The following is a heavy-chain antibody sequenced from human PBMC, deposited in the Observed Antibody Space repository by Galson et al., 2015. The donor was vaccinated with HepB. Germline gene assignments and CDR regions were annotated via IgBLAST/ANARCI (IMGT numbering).Heavy chain of an antibody. CDR3: ARVTGYYYDSSGLGIRTFKTPAYYYGVDV. Sequence: SVKVSCKASGYTFTSYYMHWVRQAPGQGLEWMGIINPSGGSTSYAQKFQGRVTMTRDTSTSTVYMELSSLRSEDTAVYYCARVTGYYYDSSGLGIRTFKTPAYYYGVDVWGQGTTVTVSS. V-gene: IGHV1-46*01. CDR1: GYTFTSYY. J-gene: IGHJ6*02. CDR2: INPSGGST. D-gene: IGHD3-22*01.